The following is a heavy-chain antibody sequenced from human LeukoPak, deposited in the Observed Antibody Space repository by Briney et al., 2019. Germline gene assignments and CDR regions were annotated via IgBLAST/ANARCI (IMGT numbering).Heavy chain of an antibody. Sequence: SETLSLTCTVSGGSISSGGYYWSWIRQPPGKGLEWIGYIYHSGSTYYNPSLKSRVTMSVDTSKNQFSLKLSSVTAADTAVYYCARVNPPLLGYYYYYMDVWGKGTTVTVSS. CDR2: IYHSGST. D-gene: IGHD3-16*01. V-gene: IGHV4-30-2*01. CDR1: GGSISSGGYY. CDR3: ARVNPPLLGYYYYYMDV. J-gene: IGHJ6*03.